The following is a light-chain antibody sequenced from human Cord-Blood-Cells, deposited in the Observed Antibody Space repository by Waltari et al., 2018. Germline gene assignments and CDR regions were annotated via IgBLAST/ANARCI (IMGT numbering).Light chain of an antibody. Sequence: DIQLTQSPSFLSASVGDRVTITCRASQGISSYLAWYQQKPGKAPKLLIYAASTWQSGVPSRFSGSGSGTEFTLTISSLQPEDFATYYCQQLNSFGPGTKVDIK. V-gene: IGKV1-9*01. CDR1: QGISSY. J-gene: IGKJ3*01. CDR3: QQLNS. CDR2: AAS.